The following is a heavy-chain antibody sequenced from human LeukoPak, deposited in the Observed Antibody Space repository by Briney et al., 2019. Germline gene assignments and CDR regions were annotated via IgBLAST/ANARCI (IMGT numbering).Heavy chain of an antibody. D-gene: IGHD6-19*01. Sequence: PSETLSLTCTVSGGSISSSSYYWGWIRQPPGKGLEWIGSIYYSGSTYYNPSLKSRVTISVDTSKNQFSLKLSSVTAADTTVYYCAREGVRESTGWYAFDYWGQGTLVTVSS. CDR1: GGSISSSSYY. J-gene: IGHJ4*02. CDR3: AREGVRESTGWYAFDY. CDR2: IYYSGST. V-gene: IGHV4-39*02.